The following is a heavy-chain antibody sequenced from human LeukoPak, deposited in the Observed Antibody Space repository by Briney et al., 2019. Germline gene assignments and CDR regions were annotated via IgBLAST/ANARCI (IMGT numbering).Heavy chain of an antibody. J-gene: IGHJ4*02. Sequence: VKVSCKASGYTFTGYYMHWVRQAPGQGLEWMGWINPNSGSTNYAQKFQGRVTMTRDTSISTAYMELSRLRSDDTAVYYCARVVTATGFDYWGQGTMVTVSS. D-gene: IGHD2-21*02. CDR2: INPNSGST. CDR3: ARVVTATGFDY. CDR1: GYTFTGYY. V-gene: IGHV1-2*02.